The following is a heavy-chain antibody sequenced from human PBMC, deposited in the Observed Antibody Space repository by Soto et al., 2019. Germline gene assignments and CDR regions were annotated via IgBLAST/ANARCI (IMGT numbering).Heavy chain of an antibody. CDR3: ARGGYYDTVWKKLNYYGLDV. CDR1: GYTFIRYG. CDR2: ISPYNDYT. J-gene: IGHJ6*02. Sequence: QVQLVQSAAEVKKPGASVKVSCKASGYTFIRYGITWVRQAPGQGLEWVGWISPYNDYTEYAQKFHGRVTMTTDTSTTTVNMALRGRRADDTAVDYCARGGYYDTVWKKLNYYGLDVWGQGTTVTVSS. D-gene: IGHD3-16*01. V-gene: IGHV1-18*01.